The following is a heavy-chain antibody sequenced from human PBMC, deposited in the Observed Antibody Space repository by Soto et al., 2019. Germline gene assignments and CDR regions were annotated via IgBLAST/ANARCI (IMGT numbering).Heavy chain of an antibody. J-gene: IGHJ3*02. Sequence: QVQLVQSGAEVKKPGASVKVSCKASGYTFTSYGISWVRQAPGQGLEWMGWSSAYNGNTNYAQKIQGRVTMTTDTATSTAYMELRSLRSDDTAVYYCARGGPMTTIFADAFDIWGQGTMVNVSS. CDR1: GYTFTSYG. CDR2: SSAYNGNT. D-gene: IGHD3-3*01. CDR3: ARGGPMTTIFADAFDI. V-gene: IGHV1-18*01.